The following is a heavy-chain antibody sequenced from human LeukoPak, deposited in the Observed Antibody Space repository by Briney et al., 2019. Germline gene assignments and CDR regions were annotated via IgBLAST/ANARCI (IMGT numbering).Heavy chain of an antibody. CDR2: IYYSGST. Sequence: PSETLSLTCTVSGGSISSSSYYWGWIRQPPGKGLEWIGSIYYSGSTYYNPSLKSRVTISVDTSKNQFSLKLSSVTAADTAVYYCARHQEYSSSWSLYYYYYMDVWGKGTTVTVSS. J-gene: IGHJ6*03. D-gene: IGHD6-13*01. CDR3: ARHQEYSSSWSLYYYYYMDV. CDR1: GGSISSSSYY. V-gene: IGHV4-39*01.